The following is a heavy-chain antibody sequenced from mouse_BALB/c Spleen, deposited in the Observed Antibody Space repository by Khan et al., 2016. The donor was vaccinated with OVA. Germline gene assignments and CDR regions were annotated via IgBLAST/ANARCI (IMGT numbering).Heavy chain of an antibody. V-gene: IGHV2-6-1*01. D-gene: IGHD2-10*01. CDR2: MWSDGST. J-gene: IGHJ4*01. Sequence: QVQLKESGPGLVAPSQSLSITCTISGFSLTNYGIHWVRQPPGKGLEWLALMWSDGSTTYNSALKSRLTISKDKSKSQVFLKMNSFQTDDTAMYFCARQPYYHYNVMDYWGQGTSVTVSS. CDR1: GFSLTNYG. CDR3: ARQPYYHYNVMDY.